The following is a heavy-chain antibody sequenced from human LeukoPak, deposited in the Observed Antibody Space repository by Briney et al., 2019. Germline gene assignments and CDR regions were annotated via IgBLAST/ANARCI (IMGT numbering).Heavy chain of an antibody. CDR1: GFTFSSYS. V-gene: IGHV3-21*01. CDR3: ARGPGVGAPGLDY. Sequence: PGGSLRLSCAASGFTFSSYSMNWVRQAPGKGLEWVSSISSSSSYIYYADSVKGRFTISRDNAKNSLYLQMNSLRAEDTAVYYCARGPGVGAPGLDYWGQGTLVTVSP. CDR2: ISSSSSYI. J-gene: IGHJ4*02. D-gene: IGHD1-26*01.